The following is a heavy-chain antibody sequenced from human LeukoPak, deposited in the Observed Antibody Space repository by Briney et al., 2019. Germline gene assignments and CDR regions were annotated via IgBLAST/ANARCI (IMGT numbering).Heavy chain of an antibody. V-gene: IGHV3-23*01. Sequence: GGSLRLSCAASGFTFSSYAMSWVSQAPGKGLEWVSAISVSGGSTYYADSVKGRFTISRDNSKNTLYLQMNSLRAEDTAVYYCAKSPHDAFDIWGQGTMVTVSS. J-gene: IGHJ3*02. CDR3: AKSPHDAFDI. CDR1: GFTFSSYA. CDR2: ISVSGGST.